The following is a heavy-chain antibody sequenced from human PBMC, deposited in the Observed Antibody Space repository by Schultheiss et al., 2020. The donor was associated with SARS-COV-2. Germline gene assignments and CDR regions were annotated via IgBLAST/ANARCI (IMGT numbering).Heavy chain of an antibody. Sequence: GGSLRLSCAASGFTFSNAWMSWVRQAPGKGLEWVGRIKSKTDGGTTDYAAPVKGRFTISRDDSKNTLYLQMNSLKTEDTAVYYCAKDPRVGWWELLRVEYFQHWGQGTLVTVSS. D-gene: IGHD1-26*01. CDR2: IKSKTDGGTT. J-gene: IGHJ1*01. V-gene: IGHV3-15*01. CDR1: GFTFSNAW. CDR3: AKDPRVGWWELLRVEYFQH.